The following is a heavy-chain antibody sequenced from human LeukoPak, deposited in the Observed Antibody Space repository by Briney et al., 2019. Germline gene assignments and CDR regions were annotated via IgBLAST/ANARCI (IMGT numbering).Heavy chain of an antibody. CDR3: ATASRPAGHYYYDMDV. CDR1: EFTFTNYA. J-gene: IGHJ6*02. V-gene: IGHV3-23*01. D-gene: IGHD2-2*01. CDR2: ISGSGYST. Sequence: GGSLRLSCAASEFTFTNYAMNWVRQAPGKGLEWVSVISGSGYSTYYADSVKGRFTISRDSSKNTLYLQMNSLRGVDTALYYCATASRPAGHYYYDMDVWGQGTTVTVSS.